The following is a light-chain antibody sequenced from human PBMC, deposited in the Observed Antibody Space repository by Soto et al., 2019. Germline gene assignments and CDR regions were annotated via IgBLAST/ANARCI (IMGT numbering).Light chain of an antibody. J-gene: IGLJ2*01. CDR1: SSDVGGYNH. V-gene: IGLV2-14*01. CDR2: EVS. Sequence: QSALTQPASVSGSPGQSITISCTGTSSDVGGYNHVSWYQQHPGKAPKLMIYEVSNRPSGVSNRFSGSKSGNTASLTISGLQAEDEADYYCSSYTRSSTLFGGGTKLTVL. CDR3: SSYTRSSTL.